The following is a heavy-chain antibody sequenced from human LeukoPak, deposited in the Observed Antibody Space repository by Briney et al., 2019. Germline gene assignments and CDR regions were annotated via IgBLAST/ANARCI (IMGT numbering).Heavy chain of an antibody. CDR2: IIPIFGTA. D-gene: IGHD1-26*01. CDR3: ARCLGGAYYYYGMDV. J-gene: IGHJ6*02. V-gene: IGHV1-69*13. CDR1: GGTFSSYA. Sequence: ASVKVSCKASGGTFSSYAISWVRQAPGQGLEWMGGIIPIFGTANYAQKFQGRVTITADESTSTAYMELSSLRSVDTAVYYCARCLGGAYYYYGMDVWGQGTTVTVSS.